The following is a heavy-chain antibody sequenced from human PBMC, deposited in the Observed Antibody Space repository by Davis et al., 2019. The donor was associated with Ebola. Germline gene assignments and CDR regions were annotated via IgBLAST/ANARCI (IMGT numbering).Heavy chain of an antibody. CDR3: AREDVVWDAFDI. CDR1: GFTFSSYS. Sequence: GESLKISCAASGFTFSSYSMNWVRQAPGKGLEWVAVISYDGSNKYYADSVKGRFTISRDNSKNTLYLQMNSLRAEDTAVYYCAREDVVWDAFDIWGQGTMVTVSS. J-gene: IGHJ3*02. D-gene: IGHD2-8*02. V-gene: IGHV3-30*03. CDR2: ISYDGSNK.